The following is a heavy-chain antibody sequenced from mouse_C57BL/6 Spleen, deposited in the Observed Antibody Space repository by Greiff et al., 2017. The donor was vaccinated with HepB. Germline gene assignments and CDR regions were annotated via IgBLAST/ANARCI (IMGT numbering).Heavy chain of an antibody. CDR1: GYTFTDYY. CDR2: INPNNGGT. Sequence: VQLQQSGPELVKPGASVKISCKASGYTFTDYYMNWVKQSHGKGLEWIGDINPNNGGTSYTQKFKGKATLTADKSSSTAYMELRSLTSEDSAVDNSAGAVDYYFDCWGKGTTLTVST. J-gene: IGHJ2*01. V-gene: IGHV1-26*01. CDR3: AGAVDYYFDC.